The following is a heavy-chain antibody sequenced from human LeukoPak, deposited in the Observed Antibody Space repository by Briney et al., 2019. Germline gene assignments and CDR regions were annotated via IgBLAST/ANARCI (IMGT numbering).Heavy chain of an antibody. V-gene: IGHV3-74*01. J-gene: IGHJ4*02. CDR3: VRGLHTAVSGMPAFDY. CDR2: INDDGSAT. CDR1: GFTFSNYW. D-gene: IGHD6-19*01. Sequence: GGSLRLSCAASGFTFSNYWMHWVRQVPGKGLVWVSRINDDGSATFYADSVKGRFTISRDNAKNTLFLQINSLRAEDTAVYYCVRGLHTAVSGMPAFDYWGQGTPVTVSS.